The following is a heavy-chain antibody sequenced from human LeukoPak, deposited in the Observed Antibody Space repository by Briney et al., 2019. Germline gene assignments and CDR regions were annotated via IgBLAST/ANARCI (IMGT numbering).Heavy chain of an antibody. D-gene: IGHD2-15*01. CDR3: AKVGGYCSGGSCLDY. CDR2: ISSSSSYI. V-gene: IGHV3-21*04. J-gene: IGHJ4*02. CDR1: GFTFSSYA. Sequence: GGSLRLSCAASGFTFSSYAMSWVRQAPGKGLEWVSSISSSSSYIYYADSVKGRFTISRDNAKNSLYLQMNSLRAEDTALYYCAKVGGYCSGGSCLDYWGQGTLVTVSS.